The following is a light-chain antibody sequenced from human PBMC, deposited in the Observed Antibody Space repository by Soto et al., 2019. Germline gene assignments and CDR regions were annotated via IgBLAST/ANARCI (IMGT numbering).Light chain of an antibody. J-gene: IGKJ4*02. CDR1: QTIHSN. V-gene: IGKV3D-15*01. CDR3: QQYSDWPLT. CDR2: AAS. Sequence: EIVMTQSPATLSVSPGERATLSCIPSQTIHSNLAWYQQRPGQAPRPLIYAASTRATGIPARFSGNGFGTEFTLTNSSLQSEDFAVYYCQQYSDWPLTFGGGTKVEIK.